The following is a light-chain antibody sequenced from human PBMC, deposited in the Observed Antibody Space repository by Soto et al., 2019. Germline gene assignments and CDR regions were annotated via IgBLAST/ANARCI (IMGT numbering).Light chain of an antibody. CDR3: QQYNVYPWT. Sequence: DIQMTQSPSTLSASVGDRVTITCRASQNSKNWLAWHQQKPGKAPKVLIYEASSLKSGVPSRFSGSGSGTEFALTISSLQPDDFATYYCQQYNVYPWTFGQGTQVEVK. J-gene: IGKJ1*01. CDR1: QNSKNW. CDR2: EAS. V-gene: IGKV1-5*01.